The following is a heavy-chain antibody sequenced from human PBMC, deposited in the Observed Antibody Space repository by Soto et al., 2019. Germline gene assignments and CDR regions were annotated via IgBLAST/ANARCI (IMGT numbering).Heavy chain of an antibody. Sequence: ASVKVSCKASGGTFSSYAISWVRHAPGQGLEWMGGIIPIFGTANYAQKFQGRVTITADESTSTAYMELSSLRSEDTAVYYCARDVGMATKDYYYYYGMDVWGQGTTVTVSS. CDR3: ARDVGMATKDYYYYYGMDV. V-gene: IGHV1-69*13. CDR1: GGTFSSYA. CDR2: IIPIFGTA. D-gene: IGHD5-12*01. J-gene: IGHJ6*02.